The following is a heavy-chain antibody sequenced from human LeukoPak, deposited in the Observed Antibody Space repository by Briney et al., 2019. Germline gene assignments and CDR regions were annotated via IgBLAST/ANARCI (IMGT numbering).Heavy chain of an antibody. D-gene: IGHD3-10*02. CDR2: ISTSSSYT. CDR1: GITFSSYT. Sequence: GGSLRLSCAASGITFSSYTMNWVRQAPGKGLEWVSFISTSSSYTYYADSVKGRFTISRDNAKNSLYLQMNSLRAEDTAVYYCAELGITMIGGVWGKGTTVTISS. CDR3: AELGITMIGGV. J-gene: IGHJ6*04. V-gene: IGHV3-21*01.